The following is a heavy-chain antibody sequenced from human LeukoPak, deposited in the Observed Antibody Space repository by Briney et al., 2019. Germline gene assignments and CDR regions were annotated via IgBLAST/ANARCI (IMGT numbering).Heavy chain of an antibody. CDR2: INAGNGNT. Sequence: ASVTVSCKSSGYTFTSYALHWVRQAPGQRRAWMGLINAGNGNTNYSQKFQGSVTITRATSASTAYMELSSLRSEDTAVYYCARAPWGGYDRDWFDPWGQGTLVTVSS. V-gene: IGHV1-3*01. CDR3: ARAPWGGYDRDWFDP. J-gene: IGHJ5*02. D-gene: IGHD5-12*01. CDR1: GYTFTSYA.